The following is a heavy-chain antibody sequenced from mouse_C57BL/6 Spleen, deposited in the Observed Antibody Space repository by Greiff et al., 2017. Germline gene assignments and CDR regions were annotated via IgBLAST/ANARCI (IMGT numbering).Heavy chain of an antibody. CDR3: ARLTGTLFDY. V-gene: IGHV5-6*01. CDR2: ISSGGSYT. D-gene: IGHD4-1*01. J-gene: IGHJ2*01. Sequence: EVKLMESGGDLVKPGGSLKLSCAASGFTFSSYGMSWVRQTPDKRLEWVATISSGGSYTYYPDSVKGRFTISRDNAKNTLYLQMSSLKSEDTAMYYCARLTGTLFDYWGQGTTLTVSS. CDR1: GFTFSSYG.